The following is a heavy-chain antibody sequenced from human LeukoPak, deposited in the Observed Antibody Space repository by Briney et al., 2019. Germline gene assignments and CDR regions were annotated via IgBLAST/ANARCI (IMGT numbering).Heavy chain of an antibody. CDR3: ARLPVIVGIKDGFDI. CDR1: GGSFSGDY. Sequence: PSETLSLTCAVYGGSFSGDYWSWIRQPPGTGLEWIGEINHSGSTNYNPSLKSRVTISVDTSKNQFSLRLSSVTAADTAVYYCARLPVIVGIKDGFDIWGQGTMVTVSS. D-gene: IGHD1-26*01. CDR2: INHSGST. J-gene: IGHJ3*02. V-gene: IGHV4-34*01.